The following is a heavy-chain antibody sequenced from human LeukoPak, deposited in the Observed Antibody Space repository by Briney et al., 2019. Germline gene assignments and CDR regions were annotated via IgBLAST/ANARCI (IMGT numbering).Heavy chain of an antibody. CDR1: GYTFTSYA. J-gene: IGHJ4*02. CDR2: INAGNGNT. D-gene: IGHD2-15*01. V-gene: IGHV1-3*01. CDR3: ARGEYYCSGGSCDFDY. Sequence: ASVKVSCKASGYTFTSYAMHWVRQAPGQRLEWMGWINAGNGNTKYSQKFQGRVTITRDTSASTAYMELSSLRSEDTAVYYCARGEYYCSGGSCDFDYWGQGTLVTVSS.